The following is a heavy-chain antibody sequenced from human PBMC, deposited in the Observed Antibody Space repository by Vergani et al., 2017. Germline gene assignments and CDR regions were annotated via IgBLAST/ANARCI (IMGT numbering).Heavy chain of an antibody. V-gene: IGHV3-30*02. CDR3: ATAGAAXCGGASCYDFFDY. J-gene: IGHJ4*02. D-gene: IGHD2-15*01. CDR1: GFTFNVHG. Sequence: QVQLVESGGGVVQPGGSLILSCSTSGFTFNVHGMHWVRQAPGKGLEWVAFIRYDGSPQYYADSVRGRFTVSRDNSKNTLFLFMNTLRPEDTALYYCATAGAAXCGGASCYDFFDYWGQGTLVSVSS. CDR2: IRYDGSPQ.